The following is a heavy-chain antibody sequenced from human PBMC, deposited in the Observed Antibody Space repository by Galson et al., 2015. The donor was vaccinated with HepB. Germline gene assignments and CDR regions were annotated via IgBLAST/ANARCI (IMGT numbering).Heavy chain of an antibody. CDR2: IIPIFGTA. Sequence: SVKVSCKASGGTFSSYAISWVRQAPGQGLEWMGGIIPIFGTANYAQKFQGRVTITADESTSTAYMELSSLRSEDTAVYYCARDRDYYGSGSYSADYYYYYGMDVWGQGTTVTVSS. D-gene: IGHD3-10*01. J-gene: IGHJ6*02. CDR3: ARDRDYYGSGSYSADYYYYYGMDV. V-gene: IGHV1-69*13. CDR1: GGTFSSYA.